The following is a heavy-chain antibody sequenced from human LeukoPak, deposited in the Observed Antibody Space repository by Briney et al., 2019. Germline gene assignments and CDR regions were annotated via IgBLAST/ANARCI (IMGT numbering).Heavy chain of an antibody. CDR3: ARLLTGDPYYYYGMDV. D-gene: IGHD7-27*01. CDR2: IYTSGST. Sequence: SETLSLTCTVSGGSISSSSYSWSWIRQPAGKGLEWIGRIYTSGSTNYNPSLKSRVTMSVDTSKNQFSLKLSSVTAADTAVYYCARLLTGDPYYYYGMDVWGQGTTVTVSS. J-gene: IGHJ6*02. V-gene: IGHV4-61*02. CDR1: GGSISSSSYS.